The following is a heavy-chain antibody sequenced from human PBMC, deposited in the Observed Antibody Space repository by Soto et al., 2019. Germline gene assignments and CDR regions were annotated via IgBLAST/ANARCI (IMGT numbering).Heavy chain of an antibody. CDR2: INAGTGYT. D-gene: IGHD2-2*01. V-gene: IGHV1-3*01. CDR3: ARHEPEVHDPLDS. J-gene: IGHJ4*02. Sequence: QVQLVQSGAEVNKPGASVKVSCKASGYTFTTYTIHWVRQAPGQRLEWVGCINAGTGYTRYSQKFQRRVSITRDTSASTGFMDLSSLRSEDTAVSSCARHEPEVHDPLDSSGQGTLVTVSS. CDR1: GYTFTTYT.